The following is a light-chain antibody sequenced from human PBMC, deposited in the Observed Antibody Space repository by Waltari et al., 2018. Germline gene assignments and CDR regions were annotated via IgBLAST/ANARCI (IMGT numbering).Light chain of an antibody. CDR3: SSYTGSTALV. Sequence: QSALTQPASVSGSPGQSITISCTGTRSDVGGYNYVSWYQQHPGKAPKLMIYEVHNRPAGVSNRFSGAKSGNTASLTISGLQAEDEAYYYCSSYTGSTALVFGGGTKLTVL. J-gene: IGLJ2*01. CDR1: RSDVGGYNY. CDR2: EVH. V-gene: IGLV2-14*01.